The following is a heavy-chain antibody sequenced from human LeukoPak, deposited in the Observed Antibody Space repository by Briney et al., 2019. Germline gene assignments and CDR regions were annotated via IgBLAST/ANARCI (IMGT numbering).Heavy chain of an antibody. V-gene: IGHV4-4*07. CDR3: ASPYYYDSSGLGAFDI. D-gene: IGHD3-22*01. CDR2: IYTSGST. CDR1: GGSISSYY. Sequence: NASETLSLTCTVSGGSISSYYWSWIRQPAGKGLEWIGRIYTSGSTNYNPSLKSRVTMSVDTSKNQFSLKLSSVTAADTAVYYCASPYYYDSSGLGAFDIWGQGTMVTVSS. J-gene: IGHJ3*02.